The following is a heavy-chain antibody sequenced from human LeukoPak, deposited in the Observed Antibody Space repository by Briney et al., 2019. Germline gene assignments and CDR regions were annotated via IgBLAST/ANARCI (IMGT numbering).Heavy chain of an antibody. CDR2: FSGSGGST. Sequence: GGSLRLSCAPSGFTFSSYAMRWVRQAPGKALEWVSAFSGSGGSTYYADSVKGRLTISRDNSKNTLYLKMNRLRGKDTAVFYCATSRDYYDSSGYYFVAREYWYFDLWGRGTLVTVSS. D-gene: IGHD3-22*01. J-gene: IGHJ2*01. CDR1: GFTFSSYA. CDR3: ATSRDYYDSSGYYFVAREYWYFDL. V-gene: IGHV3-23*01.